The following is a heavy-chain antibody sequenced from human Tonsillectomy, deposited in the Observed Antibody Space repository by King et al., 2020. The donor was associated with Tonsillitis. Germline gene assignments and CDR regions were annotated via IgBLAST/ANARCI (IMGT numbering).Heavy chain of an antibody. Sequence: VQLVESGGGLVQPGGSLRLTCAASGFTFSSYAMSWVRQAPGKGLEWVSALSGSGSSTYHADSVKGRFTISRDNSKNTLYLQMNSLRAEDTAVYYCAKDGLGWFQAHYWGQGTLVTVSS. D-gene: IGHD4-23*01. CDR3: AKDGLGWFQAHY. J-gene: IGHJ4*02. V-gene: IGHV3-23*04. CDR2: LSGSGSST. CDR1: GFTFSSYA.